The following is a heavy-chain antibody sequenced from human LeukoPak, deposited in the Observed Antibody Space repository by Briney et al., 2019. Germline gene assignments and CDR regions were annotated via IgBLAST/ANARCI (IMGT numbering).Heavy chain of an antibody. V-gene: IGHV1-46*01. CDR3: ARDSTPTYYSGTYYFEY. CDR2: INPSGGST. Sequence: ASVKVSCKASGYTLASYYMHWVRQAPGQGLEWMGIINPSGGSTTYAQKFQGRVTMTRDTSTSTVYMDLSSLRSEDTAVYYCARDSTPTYYSGTYYFEYWGQGTLVTVSS. J-gene: IGHJ4*02. CDR1: GYTLASYY. D-gene: IGHD1-26*01.